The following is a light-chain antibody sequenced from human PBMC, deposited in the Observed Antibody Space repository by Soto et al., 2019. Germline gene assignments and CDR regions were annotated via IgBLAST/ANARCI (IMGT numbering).Light chain of an antibody. V-gene: IGLV1-51*01. CDR3: GTWDSSLSAVV. J-gene: IGLJ2*01. CDR1: NSNIGDNY. Sequence: QAVVTQPPSVSAAPGQKVTISCSGSNSNIGDNYVSWYQQLPGTAPKLLIYDSNERPSGIPDRFSGSKSGTSATLGITGLQTGDEADYYCGTWDSSLSAVVFGGGTQLTVL. CDR2: DSN.